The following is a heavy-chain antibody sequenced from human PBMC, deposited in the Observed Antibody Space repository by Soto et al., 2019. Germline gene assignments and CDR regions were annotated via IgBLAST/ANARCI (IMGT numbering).Heavy chain of an antibody. D-gene: IGHD1-7*01. J-gene: IGHJ6*02. CDR1: GFTFSNYN. Sequence: LRLSCAASGFTFSNYNMNWVRQAPGKGLEWVSPIGSSSSYIYYADSVKGRFTISRDNAKNSLYLQMNSLRAEDTAVYYCARMELVYGMDVWGQGTTVTVSS. CDR2: IGSSSSYI. V-gene: IGHV3-21*01. CDR3: ARMELVYGMDV.